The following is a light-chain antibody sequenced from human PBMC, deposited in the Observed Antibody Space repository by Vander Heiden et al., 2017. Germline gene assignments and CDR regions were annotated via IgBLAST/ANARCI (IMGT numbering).Light chain of an antibody. J-gene: IGKJ1*01. Sequence: TITCRASQSISSWLAWYQQKPGKAPKLLIYKASSLESGVPSRFSGSGSGTEFTLTISSLQPDDFATYYCQQYNSYPWTFGQGTKVEIK. CDR1: QSISSW. CDR3: QQYNSYPWT. CDR2: KAS. V-gene: IGKV1-5*03.